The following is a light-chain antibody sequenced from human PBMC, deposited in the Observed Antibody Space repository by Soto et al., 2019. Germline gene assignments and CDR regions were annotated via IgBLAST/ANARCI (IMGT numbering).Light chain of an antibody. CDR1: SGDVGGYYY. V-gene: IGLV2-14*01. J-gene: IGLJ1*01. CDR2: EVS. CDR3: SSYTAGGTI. Sequence: QSVLTQPASVSGSPGQSITISCTGTSGDVGGYYYVSWYQQLPGKAPKLMISEVSNRPSGVSNRFSGSKSGNTASLTIYGLKAEDEDASYCSSYTAGGTIFGTGTKVTV.